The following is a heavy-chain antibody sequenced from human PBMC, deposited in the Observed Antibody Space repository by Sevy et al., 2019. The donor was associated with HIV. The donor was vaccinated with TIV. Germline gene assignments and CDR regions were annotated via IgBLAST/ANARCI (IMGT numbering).Heavy chain of an antibody. D-gene: IGHD3-22*01. J-gene: IGHJ3*02. CDR3: ATHASDYDSTGYLERDAFDI. CDR1: GFTVSSNY. Sequence: GGSLRLSCAASGFTVSSNYMSWVRQAPGKGLEWVSDIYAGGSTYYADSVKGRFTISRDNSKNTLYLQMNSLRAEDTAVYYCATHASDYDSTGYLERDAFDIWGQGTMVTVSS. V-gene: IGHV3-53*01. CDR2: IYAGGST.